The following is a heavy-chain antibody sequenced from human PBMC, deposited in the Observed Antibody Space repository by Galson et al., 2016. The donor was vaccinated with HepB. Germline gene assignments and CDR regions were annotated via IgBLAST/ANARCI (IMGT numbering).Heavy chain of an antibody. V-gene: IGHV2-70*04. CDR2: IDLDDDK. CDR1: GFSLKPSGMR. CDR3: ARMGSGNYLFGY. Sequence: PALVKPTQTLTLTCSFSGFSLKPSGMRVSWIRQAPGKALEWLARIDLDDDKFYSTSLKTRLSISKDTSKNQVVLTMTNMDPVDTSTYFCARMGSGNYLFGYWGQGILVTVSS. D-gene: IGHD1-26*01. J-gene: IGHJ4*02.